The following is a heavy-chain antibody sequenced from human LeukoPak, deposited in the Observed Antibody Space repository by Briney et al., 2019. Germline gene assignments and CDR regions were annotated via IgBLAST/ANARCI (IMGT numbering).Heavy chain of an antibody. J-gene: IGHJ4*02. V-gene: IGHV1-2*02. Sequence: ASVKVSCKASGYTFTGYCMHWVRQAPGQGLEWMGWINPNSGGTHYAQKFQGRVTMTRDTSISTAYMEQSRLRSDDTAVYYCARLEPNWNPRGDYWGRGTLVTVSS. CDR3: ARLEPNWNPRGDY. CDR1: GYTFTGYC. CDR2: INPNSGGT. D-gene: IGHD1-20*01.